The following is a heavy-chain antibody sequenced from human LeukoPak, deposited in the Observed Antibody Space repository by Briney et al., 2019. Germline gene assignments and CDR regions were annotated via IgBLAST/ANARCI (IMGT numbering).Heavy chain of an antibody. J-gene: IGHJ5*02. CDR2: IKQDGSEK. V-gene: IGHV3-7*03. CDR1: GFTFSSSW. Sequence: GGSLRPSCAASGFTFSSSWMSWVRQAPGKGLEWVANIKQDGSEKYYVDSVEGRFTISRDNAKNSLSLQMNSLRAEDTAVYYCARLSGKWLPEPWGQGTLVTVSS. CDR3: ARLSGKWLPEP. D-gene: IGHD5-12*01.